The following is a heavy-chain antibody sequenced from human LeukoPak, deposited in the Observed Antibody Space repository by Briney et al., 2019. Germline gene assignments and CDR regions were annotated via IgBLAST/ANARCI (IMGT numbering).Heavy chain of an antibody. D-gene: IGHD3-16*02. Sequence: SGGSLRLSCAASGFTFSRSWMSWVRQAPGKGLEWVSAISGSGGSTYYADSVKGRFTISRDNSKNTLYLQMNSLRAEDTAVYYCAKDLENYDYVWGSYPESPFDYWGQGTLVTVSS. V-gene: IGHV3-23*01. CDR3: AKDLENYDYVWGSYPESPFDY. CDR2: ISGSGGST. CDR1: GFTFSRSW. J-gene: IGHJ4*02.